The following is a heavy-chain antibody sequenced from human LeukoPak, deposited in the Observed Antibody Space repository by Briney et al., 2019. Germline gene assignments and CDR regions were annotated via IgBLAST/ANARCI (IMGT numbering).Heavy chain of an antibody. Sequence: GGSLRLSCAASGFTFSSYGMHWVRQAPGKGLEWVAVISYDGSNKYYADSVKGRFTISRDNSKNTLYLQMNSLRAEDTAVYYCAKSIVPAATYMDVWGKGTTVTVSS. V-gene: IGHV3-30*18. CDR3: AKSIVPAATYMDV. J-gene: IGHJ6*03. D-gene: IGHD2-2*01. CDR2: ISYDGSNK. CDR1: GFTFSSYG.